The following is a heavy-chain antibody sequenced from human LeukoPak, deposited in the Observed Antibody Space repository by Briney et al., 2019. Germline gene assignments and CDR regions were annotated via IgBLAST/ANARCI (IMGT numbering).Heavy chain of an antibody. D-gene: IGHD3/OR15-3a*01. CDR3: ARDLRVWFFDP. V-gene: IGHV1-2*02. Sequence: VASVKVSCKASGYTFTGYYMHWVRQAPGQGLEWMGWINPNSGGTNYAQRFQGRVTMTRDTSIGTAYMELSRLRSDDTAVYYCARDLRVWFFDPWGQGTLVTVSS. CDR1: GYTFTGYY. J-gene: IGHJ5*02. CDR2: INPNSGGT.